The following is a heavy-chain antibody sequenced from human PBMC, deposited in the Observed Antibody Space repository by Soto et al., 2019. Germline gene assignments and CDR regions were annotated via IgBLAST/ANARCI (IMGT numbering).Heavy chain of an antibody. V-gene: IGHV3-23*01. Sequence: GGSLRLSCAASGFTCRGYAMSWVRQAPGKGLECVSTITGTGGTTRYADSVTGRFIISRDRSTTTVYLQMDSLRAEDTAVYYCAKLSSGFYNHVDYWGQGTLVTVSS. J-gene: IGHJ4*02. CDR2: ITGTGGTT. CDR3: AKLSSGFYNHVDY. D-gene: IGHD6-19*01. CDR1: GFTCRGYA.